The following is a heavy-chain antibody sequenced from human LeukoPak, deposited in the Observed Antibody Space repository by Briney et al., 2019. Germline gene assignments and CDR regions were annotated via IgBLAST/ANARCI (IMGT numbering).Heavy chain of an antibody. CDR3: AREGLAEYGDYVGWGYYYYYMDV. V-gene: IGHV3-7*01. CDR1: GFTFSSYE. D-gene: IGHD4-17*01. Sequence: GGSLRLSCAASGFTFSSYEMNWVRQAPGKGLEWVANIKQDGSEKYYVDSVKGRFTISRDNAKNSLYLQMNSLRAEDTAVYYCAREGLAEYGDYVGWGYYYYYMDVWGKGTTVTVSS. CDR2: IKQDGSEK. J-gene: IGHJ6*03.